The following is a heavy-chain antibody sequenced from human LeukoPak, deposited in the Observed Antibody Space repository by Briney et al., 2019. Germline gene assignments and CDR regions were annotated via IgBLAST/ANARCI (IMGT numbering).Heavy chain of an antibody. CDR1: GYTFTSYG. D-gene: IGHD3-3*01. Sequence: ASVKVSCKASGYTFTSYGISWVRQAPGQGLEWMGWISAYNGNTNYAQKLQGRVTMTTDTSTSTAYMELRSLRSDDTAVYYCARDATTGYYDFWSGYGYYYYYYMDVWGKGTTVTVSS. V-gene: IGHV1-18*01. J-gene: IGHJ6*03. CDR3: ARDATTGYYDFWSGYGYYYYYYMDV. CDR2: ISAYNGNT.